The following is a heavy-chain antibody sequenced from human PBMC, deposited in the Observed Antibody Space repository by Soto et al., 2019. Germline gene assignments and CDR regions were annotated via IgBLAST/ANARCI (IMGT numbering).Heavy chain of an antibody. D-gene: IGHD3-10*01. CDR3: AKNSDYYYYYSMDV. Sequence: EVQLLESGGGLVQPGGSLRLSCAASGFTFSSYAMSWVRQAPGKGLEWVLSISGSGGSTYYADSVKGRFTISRDNSKNTLYLEMNSLRAEDTAVYYCAKNSDYYYYYSMDVWGQGTTVTVSS. CDR2: ISGSGGST. V-gene: IGHV3-23*01. J-gene: IGHJ6*02. CDR1: GFTFSSYA.